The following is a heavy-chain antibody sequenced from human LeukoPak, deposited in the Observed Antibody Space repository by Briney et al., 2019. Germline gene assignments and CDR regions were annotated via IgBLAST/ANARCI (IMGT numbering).Heavy chain of an antibody. J-gene: IGHJ4*02. V-gene: IGHV3-23*01. Sequence: GGSLRLSCAASGFTFSSYAMSWVRQAPGKGLEWVSAISGSGGSTYYADSVKGRFTISRDNAKNSLYLQMNSLRAEDTAVYYCARDYDRAWLHDYWGQGTLVTVSS. CDR2: ISGSGGST. D-gene: IGHD3-16*01. CDR3: ARDYDRAWLHDY. CDR1: GFTFSSYA.